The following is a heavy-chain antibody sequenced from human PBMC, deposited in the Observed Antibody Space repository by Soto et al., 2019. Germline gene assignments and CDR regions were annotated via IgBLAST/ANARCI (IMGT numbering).Heavy chain of an antibody. Sequence: QVQLQESGPGLVKPSGTLSLTCAVSGGSISSSNWWSWVRQPPGKGLEWIGEIYHSGSTNYNPSLKSRVTISVDKPKNQFSLKLSSVTAADTAVYYCAIIGYCSSTSCYGNYYYGMDVWGQGTTVTVSS. D-gene: IGHD2-2*01. J-gene: IGHJ6*02. CDR3: AIIGYCSSTSCYGNYYYGMDV. CDR1: GGSISSSNW. CDR2: IYHSGST. V-gene: IGHV4-4*02.